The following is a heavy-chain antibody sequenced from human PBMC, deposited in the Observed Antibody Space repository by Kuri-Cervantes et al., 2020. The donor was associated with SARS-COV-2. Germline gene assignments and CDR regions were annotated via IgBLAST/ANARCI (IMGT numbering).Heavy chain of an antibody. D-gene: IGHD3-10*01. CDR1: GSTFSSYG. CDR3: ARGDYGSGSYGYYYGMDV. V-gene: IGHV3-33*08. J-gene: IGHJ6*02. CDR2: IWYDGSNK. Sequence: GESLKISCAASGSTFSSYGMHWVRQAPGKGLEWVAVIWYDGSNKYYADSVKGRFTISRDNSKNTLYLQMNSLRAEDTAVYYCARGDYGSGSYGYYYGMDVWGQGTTDTVSS.